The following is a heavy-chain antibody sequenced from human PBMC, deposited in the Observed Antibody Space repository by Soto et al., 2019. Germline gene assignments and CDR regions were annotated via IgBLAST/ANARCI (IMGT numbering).Heavy chain of an antibody. CDR3: ARGGSGGHYAFWSDYLPGDFDY. CDR2: INHSGST. J-gene: IGHJ4*02. V-gene: IGHV4-34*01. D-gene: IGHD3-3*01. CDR1: GGSFSGYY. Sequence: SETLSLTCAVYGGSFSGYYWSWIRQPPGKGLEWIGEINHSGSTNYNPSLKSRVTISVDTSKNQFSLKLSSVTAADTAVYYCARGGSGGHYAFWSDYLPGDFDYWGQGTLVTFSS.